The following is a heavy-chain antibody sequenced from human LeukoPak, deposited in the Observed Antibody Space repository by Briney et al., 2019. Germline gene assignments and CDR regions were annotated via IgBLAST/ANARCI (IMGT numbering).Heavy chain of an antibody. CDR3: ARDSYCSGGNCFDAFDI. CDR2: IGGNDGSI. D-gene: IGHD2-15*01. J-gene: IGHJ3*02. CDR1: GFTFSSYS. V-gene: IGHV3-48*02. Sequence: QPGGSLRLSCAASGFTFSSYSMNWVRQAPGKGLEWVSYIGGNDGSIYYADSVKGRFTISRDNAKNSLYLQMNSLRDEDTAVYYCARDSYCSGGNCFDAFDIWGQGTMVTVSP.